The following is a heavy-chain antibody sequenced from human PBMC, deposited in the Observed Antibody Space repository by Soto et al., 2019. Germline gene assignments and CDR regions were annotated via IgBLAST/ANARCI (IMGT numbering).Heavy chain of an antibody. V-gene: IGHV3-48*02. Sequence: EVQLVESGGGLVQPGGSLRLSCAASGFTFSSYSMNWVRQAPGKGLEWVSYISSSSSTIYYADSVKGRFTISRDNAKNSLYLQMNSLRDEDTAVYYCARDLRAYYGSGSYYGDDYWGQGTLVTVSS. CDR2: ISSSSSTI. J-gene: IGHJ4*02. CDR1: GFTFSSYS. D-gene: IGHD3-10*01. CDR3: ARDLRAYYGSGSYYGDDY.